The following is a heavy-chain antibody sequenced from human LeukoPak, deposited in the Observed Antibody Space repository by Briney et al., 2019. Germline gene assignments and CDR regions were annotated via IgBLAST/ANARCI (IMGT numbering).Heavy chain of an antibody. CDR3: ARGPVEYFDY. Sequence: GGSLRLSCAASGFTFSSYEMNWVRQAPGKGLEWVSYISSRGSTIYYADSVKGRFTISRDNAKNSLYLQMNSLRAEDTAVYYCARGPVEYFDYWGQGTLVTVSS. V-gene: IGHV3-48*03. CDR1: GFTFSSYE. CDR2: ISSRGSTI. J-gene: IGHJ4*02.